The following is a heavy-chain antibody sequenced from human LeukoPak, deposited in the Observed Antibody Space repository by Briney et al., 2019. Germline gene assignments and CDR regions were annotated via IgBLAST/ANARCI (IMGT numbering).Heavy chain of an antibody. CDR3: ARGLSGYASSLGY. Sequence: GSLRLSCAASGFTVSSNYMSWVRQAPGKGLEWVSCISSTGGTTYYADSVKGRFTISRDNSKNTLYLQMNSLRAEDTAVYYCARGLSGYASSLGYWGQGTLVTVSA. D-gene: IGHD6-6*01. CDR1: GFTVSSNY. J-gene: IGHJ4*02. CDR2: ISSTGGTT. V-gene: IGHV3-53*01.